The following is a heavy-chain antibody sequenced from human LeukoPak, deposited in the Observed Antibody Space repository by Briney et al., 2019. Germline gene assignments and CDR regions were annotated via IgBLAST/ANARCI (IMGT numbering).Heavy chain of an antibody. CDR2: ISYDGGNK. Sequence: PGGSLRLSCAASGFTFSSYAMHWVRQAPGKGLEWVAIISYDGGNKYYSDSVKGRFTISRDNSKNTLYLHMNSLKTEDTAVYYCARALYSGSHYVPIDSWGQGTLVTVSS. CDR3: ARALYSGSHYVPIDS. D-gene: IGHD1-26*01. V-gene: IGHV3-30-3*01. J-gene: IGHJ4*02. CDR1: GFTFSSYA.